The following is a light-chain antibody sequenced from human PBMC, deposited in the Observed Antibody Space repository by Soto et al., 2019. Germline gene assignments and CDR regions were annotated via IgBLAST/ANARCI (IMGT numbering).Light chain of an antibody. J-gene: IGKJ1*01. CDR2: DAS. Sequence: EIVMTQSPATLSVSPGERATLSFRASQSISSKLAWYQQKPGQAPRILIYDASTRATDIPARFSGSGSGTEFTLTISSLQSEDFAVYYCQQYNNWPLWTFGQGTKVEIK. CDR1: QSISSK. CDR3: QQYNNWPLWT. V-gene: IGKV3-15*01.